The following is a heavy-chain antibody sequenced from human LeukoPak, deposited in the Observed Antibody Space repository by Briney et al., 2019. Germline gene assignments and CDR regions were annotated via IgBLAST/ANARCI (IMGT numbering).Heavy chain of an antibody. Sequence: GGSLRLSCAASGFTFSSYAMSWVRQAPGKGLEWVSTISGSGGSTYYADSVKGRFTISRDNSKNTLYLQMNSLRAEDTAVYYCAKGSSYDILTCYYPHYSYYGMDVWGQGTTVTVSS. D-gene: IGHD3-9*01. J-gene: IGHJ6*02. CDR1: GFTFSSYA. CDR2: ISGSGGST. CDR3: AKGSSYDILTCYYPHYSYYGMDV. V-gene: IGHV3-23*01.